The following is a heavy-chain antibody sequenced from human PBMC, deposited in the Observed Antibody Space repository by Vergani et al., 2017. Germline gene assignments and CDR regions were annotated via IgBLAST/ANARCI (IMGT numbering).Heavy chain of an antibody. D-gene: IGHD5-24*01. J-gene: IGHJ4*02. Sequence: QVQLVQPGAEVKKPGSSVKVSCKASGGPFSSFGISWVRPAPGQGLEWMGWISAYNGNTNYAQKHQGRVTMTTDTATSTAYMELRSLRSDDTAVYYCARVWGDGYNTGGYAAGYWGQGTLVTVSS. V-gene: IGHV1-18*01. CDR3: ARVWGDGYNTGGYAAGY. CDR2: ISAYNGNT. CDR1: GGPFSSFG.